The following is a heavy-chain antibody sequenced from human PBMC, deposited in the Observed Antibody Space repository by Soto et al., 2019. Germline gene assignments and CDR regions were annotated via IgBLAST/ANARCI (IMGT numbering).Heavy chain of an antibody. D-gene: IGHD2-15*01. CDR1: GGSISSSSYY. Sequence: SETLSLTCTVSGGSISSSSYYWGWIRQPPGKGLEWIGSIYYSGSTYYNPSLKSRVTISVDTSKNQFSLKLSSVTAADTAVYYCARQIKDDIVVVVAATLDYWGQGTLVTVSS. V-gene: IGHV4-39*01. CDR3: ARQIKDDIVVVVAATLDY. J-gene: IGHJ4*02. CDR2: IYYSGST.